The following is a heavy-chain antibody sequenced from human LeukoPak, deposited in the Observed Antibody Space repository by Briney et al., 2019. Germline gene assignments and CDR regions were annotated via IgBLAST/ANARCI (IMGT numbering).Heavy chain of an antibody. Sequence: GGSLRLSCAASGFTFSSYSMNWVRRAPGKGLEWVSYISSGSNTIYYADSVKGRFTISRDNAKNSLYLQMNSLRAEDTAVYYCARGAYSPDTFDIWGQGTMVTVSS. CDR3: ARGAYSPDTFDI. CDR1: GFTFSSYS. V-gene: IGHV3-48*01. J-gene: IGHJ3*02. D-gene: IGHD3-16*01. CDR2: ISSGSNTI.